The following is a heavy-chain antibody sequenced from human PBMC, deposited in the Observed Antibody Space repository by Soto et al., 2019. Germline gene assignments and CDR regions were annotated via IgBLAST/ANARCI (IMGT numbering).Heavy chain of an antibody. CDR3: ARDLGRGDDY. CDR2: ISSNGGST. J-gene: IGHJ4*02. D-gene: IGHD3-16*01. Sequence: EVQLVASGGGLVQPGGSLRLSCAASGFTFSSYAMHWVRQAPGKGLEYVSAISSNGGSTYYANSVKGRFTISRDNSKNTLYLQMGSLRAEDMAVYYCARDLGRGDDYWGQGTLVTVSS. V-gene: IGHV3-64*01. CDR1: GFTFSSYA.